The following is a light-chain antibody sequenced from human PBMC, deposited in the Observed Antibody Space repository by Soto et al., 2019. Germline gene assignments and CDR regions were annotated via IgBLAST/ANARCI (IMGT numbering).Light chain of an antibody. CDR3: SSYTSSSTRV. Sequence: QSVLTQPASVSGSPGQSITFSCTGTSSDVGGYNYVSWYQQHPGKAPKLMIYDVNNRPSGVSNRFSGSKSGNTASLTISGLQAEDEAVYYCSSYTSSSTRVFGPGTKVTVL. CDR1: SSDVGGYNY. J-gene: IGLJ1*01. CDR2: DVN. V-gene: IGLV2-14*01.